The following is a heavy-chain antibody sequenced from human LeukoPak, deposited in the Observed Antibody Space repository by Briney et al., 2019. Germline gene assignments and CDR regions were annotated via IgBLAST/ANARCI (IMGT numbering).Heavy chain of an antibody. CDR2: ITSSSYI. CDR1: GFTFDSHS. CDR3: ARDLGSSGYYSIFDY. D-gene: IGHD3-22*01. Sequence: GGSLRLSCAASGFTFDSHSLTWVRRTPGKGLEWVASITSSSYIYYADSLRGRFTISRDNSKNTLYLQMNSLRAEDTAVYCCARDLGSSGYYSIFDYWGQGTLVTVSS. V-gene: IGHV3-69-1*01. J-gene: IGHJ4*02.